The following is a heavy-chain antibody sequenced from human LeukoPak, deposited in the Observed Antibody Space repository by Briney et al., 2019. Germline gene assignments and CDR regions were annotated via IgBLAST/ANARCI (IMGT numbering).Heavy chain of an antibody. CDR2: ISSSSSYI. J-gene: IGHJ3*02. Sequence: GGSLRLSCAASGFTFSSYSMNWVRQAPGKGLEWVSSISSSSSYIYYADSVKGRFTISRDNAKNSLYLQMNSLRAEDTAVYYCARETMVRGVWAFDIWGQGTMVTVSS. V-gene: IGHV3-21*01. D-gene: IGHD3-10*01. CDR3: ARETMVRGVWAFDI. CDR1: GFTFSSYS.